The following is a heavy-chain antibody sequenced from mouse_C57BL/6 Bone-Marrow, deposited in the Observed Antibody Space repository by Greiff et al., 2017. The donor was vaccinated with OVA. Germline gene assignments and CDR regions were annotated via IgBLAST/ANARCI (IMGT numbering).Heavy chain of an antibody. V-gene: IGHV1-72*01. Sequence: QVQLQQSGAELVKPGASVKLSCKASGYTFTSYWMHWVKQRPGRGLEWIGRIDPNSGGTKYNEKFKSKATLTVDKPSSTAYMQLSSLTSEDSAVYYCARGFITTYYYAMDYWGQGTSVTVSS. CDR3: ARGFITTYYYAMDY. D-gene: IGHD1-1*01. J-gene: IGHJ4*01. CDR2: IDPNSGGT. CDR1: GYTFTSYW.